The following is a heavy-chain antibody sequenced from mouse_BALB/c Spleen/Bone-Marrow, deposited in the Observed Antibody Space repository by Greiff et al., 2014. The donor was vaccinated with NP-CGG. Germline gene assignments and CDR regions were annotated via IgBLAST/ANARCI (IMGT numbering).Heavy chain of an antibody. V-gene: IGHV5-4*02. Sequence: EVKLVESGGGLVKPGGSLKLSCAASGFTFSDYYMCWIRQTPEKRLEWVATVSDGGNYTYYPDSGKGRFTISRDNAKNNLYLQMSSLKSEDTAMYYCVRSGGRYGAMDYWGQGTSVTVSS. J-gene: IGHJ4*01. CDR1: GFTFSDYY. D-gene: IGHD2-10*02. CDR3: VRSGGRYGAMDY. CDR2: VSDGGNYT.